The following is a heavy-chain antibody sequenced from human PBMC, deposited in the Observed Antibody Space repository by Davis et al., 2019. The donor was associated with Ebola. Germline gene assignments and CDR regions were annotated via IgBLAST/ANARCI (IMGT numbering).Heavy chain of an antibody. CDR1: GFTFSSYW. CDR3: ARASRSLIVVVPAAWVAFDI. D-gene: IGHD2-2*01. J-gene: IGHJ3*02. CDR2: IKQDGSEK. Sequence: PGGSLRLSCAASGFTFSSYWMSWVRQAPGKGLEWVANIKQDGSEKYYVDSVKGRFTISRDNAKNSLYLQMNSLRAEDTAVYYCARASRSLIVVVPAAWVAFDIWGQGTMVTVSS. V-gene: IGHV3-7*03.